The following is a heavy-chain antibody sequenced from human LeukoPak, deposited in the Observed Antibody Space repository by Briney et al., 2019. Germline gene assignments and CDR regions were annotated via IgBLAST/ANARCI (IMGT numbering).Heavy chain of an antibody. V-gene: IGHV4-59*01. Sequence: SETLSLTCTVSGGSISGYYWSGIGQPPGRGREWIGYIYYSGSTNYNPSLKSRVTISVDTSKNQFSLKLSSVTAADTAVYYCARGGSYGWYFDLWGRGTLVTVSS. CDR3: ARGGSYGWYFDL. CDR1: GGSISGYY. J-gene: IGHJ2*01. D-gene: IGHD1-26*01. CDR2: IYYSGST.